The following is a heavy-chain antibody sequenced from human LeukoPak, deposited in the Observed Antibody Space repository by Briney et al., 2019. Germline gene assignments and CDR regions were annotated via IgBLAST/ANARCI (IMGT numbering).Heavy chain of an antibody. D-gene: IGHD1-26*01. CDR2: IYTSGTTT. CDR1: DDPINSGVYY. CDR3: ARAKKRSGRSRNFYLDV. V-gene: IGHV4-61*09. Sequence: SETPSLTCTVSDDPINSGVYYWNWIRQPAGKGLEWIGHIYTSGTTTNSNPSLKSRVAISLDTSKIHFSLKLSSVTAADTAVYYCARAKKRSGRSRNFYLDVWGKGTTVTVSS. J-gene: IGHJ6*03.